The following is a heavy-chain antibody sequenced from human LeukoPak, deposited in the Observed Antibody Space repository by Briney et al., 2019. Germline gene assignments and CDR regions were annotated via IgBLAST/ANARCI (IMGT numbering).Heavy chain of an antibody. Sequence: GGSLRLSCAASGFTFSNSWMHWVCQALEKGLEWVADIKCDGSEKCYVDSVKGRLTISRDNAKNSLYLQVNSLRAEDMTVYYCVRGVGSSTSCYVRAFDISGQGTMVTVSS. CDR3: VRGVGSSTSCYVRAFDI. V-gene: IGHV3-52*01. J-gene: IGHJ3*02. CDR1: GFTFSNSW. D-gene: IGHD2-2*01. CDR2: IKCDGSEK.